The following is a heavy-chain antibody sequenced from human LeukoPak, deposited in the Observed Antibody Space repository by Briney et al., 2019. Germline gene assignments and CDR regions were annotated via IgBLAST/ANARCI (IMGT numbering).Heavy chain of an antibody. CDR3: ARAENSGSGGLDP. Sequence: PGGSLRLSCAASGFTFSRYSMNWVRQAPGKGLEWVSSISISSNYIYYPDSLKGRFTISRDNAKNSLYLDMSSLRADDTAVYYCARAENSGSGGLDPWGQGTLVTASS. V-gene: IGHV3-21*01. CDR1: GFTFSRYS. CDR2: ISISSNYI. D-gene: IGHD2-15*01. J-gene: IGHJ5*02.